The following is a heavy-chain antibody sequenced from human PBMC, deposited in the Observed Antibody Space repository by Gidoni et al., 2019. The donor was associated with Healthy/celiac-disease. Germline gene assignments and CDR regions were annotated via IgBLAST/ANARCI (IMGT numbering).Heavy chain of an antibody. J-gene: IGHJ5*02. V-gene: IGHV1-3*01. Sequence: QVQLVQSGAEVKKPGASVKVSCKASGYTFTSYAMHLVRQAPGQRLEWMGWINAGNGNTKYSQKFQGRVTITRDTSASTAYMELSSLRSEDTAVYYCARVRYGSGSYYAWFDPWGQGTLVTVSS. CDR1: GYTFTSYA. CDR2: INAGNGNT. CDR3: ARVRYGSGSYYAWFDP. D-gene: IGHD3-10*01.